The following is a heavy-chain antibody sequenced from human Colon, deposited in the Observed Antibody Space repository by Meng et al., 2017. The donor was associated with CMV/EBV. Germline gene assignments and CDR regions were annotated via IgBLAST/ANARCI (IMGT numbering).Heavy chain of an antibody. CDR3: ARALYDSLTGYSRYFDL. CDR1: FSFNSCC. Sequence: FSFNSCCVFWVRPAPGKGLEWVSGISGSSEYIFYADSLKGRSAISRDNAENSLFLHMSSLRAEDTAVYYCARALYDSLTGYSRYFDLWGRGTLVTVSS. V-gene: IGHV3-21*06. CDR2: ISGSSEYI. J-gene: IGHJ2*01. D-gene: IGHD3-9*01.